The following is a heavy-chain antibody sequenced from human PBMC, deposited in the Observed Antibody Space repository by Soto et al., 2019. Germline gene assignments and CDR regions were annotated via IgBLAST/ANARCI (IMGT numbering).Heavy chain of an antibody. CDR2: ISFDGANK. CDR3: ARDGYNRGGFDY. CDR1: GFTFSSYN. V-gene: IGHV3-30-3*01. Sequence: GGSLRLSCVASGFTFSSYNMHWVRQAPGEGLEWVAVISFDGANKFYADSVKGRFTISRDISRDTLYLQMSSLRDEDTAIYYCARDGYNRGGFDYWGQGTLVTVSS. D-gene: IGHD3-10*01. J-gene: IGHJ4*02.